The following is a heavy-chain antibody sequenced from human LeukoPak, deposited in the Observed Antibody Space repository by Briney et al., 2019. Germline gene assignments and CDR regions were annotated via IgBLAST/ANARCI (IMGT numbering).Heavy chain of an antibody. V-gene: IGHV4-59*01. CDR3: ARVVQFWKSYYFDY. Sequence: TSETLSLTCTVSGGSISSFYWSWIRQPPGKGLEWIGYIYYSGSTTYNPSLKSRVTISVDRSKNQFSLKLSSVTAADTAVYYCARVVQFWKSYYFDYWGQGTLVTVSS. D-gene: IGHD3-3*01. CDR1: GGSISSFY. J-gene: IGHJ4*02. CDR2: IYYSGST.